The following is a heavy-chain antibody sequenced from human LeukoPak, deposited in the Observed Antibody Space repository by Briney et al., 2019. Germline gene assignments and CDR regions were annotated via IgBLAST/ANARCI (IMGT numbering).Heavy chain of an antibody. CDR2: IYYSGSP. CDR1: GGSISSSSYY. CDR3: ARPGRGYSYARGYWYFDL. Sequence: SETLSLTCTVSGGSISSSSYYWGWIRQPPGKGLEWIGSIYYSGSPYYNPSLKSRVTLSVDTSKSRFSLKLSSATAADTAVYYCARPGRGYSYARGYWYFDLWGRGTLVTVSS. J-gene: IGHJ2*01. V-gene: IGHV4-39*07. D-gene: IGHD5-18*01.